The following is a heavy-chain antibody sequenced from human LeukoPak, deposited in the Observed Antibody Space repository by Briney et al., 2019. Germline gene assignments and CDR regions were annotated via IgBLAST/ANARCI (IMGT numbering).Heavy chain of an antibody. V-gene: IGHV3-53*01. D-gene: IGHD6-13*01. Sequence: GGSLRLSCAASGFTVSSSYMSWVRQAPGKGLEWLSVIYSGGNTYYAASVEGRFTISRDNSKNTLYLQMNSLRVEDTAVYFCARCSPFDYWGQGTLVTVSS. CDR1: GFTVSSSY. CDR2: IYSGGNT. J-gene: IGHJ4*02. CDR3: ARCSPFDY.